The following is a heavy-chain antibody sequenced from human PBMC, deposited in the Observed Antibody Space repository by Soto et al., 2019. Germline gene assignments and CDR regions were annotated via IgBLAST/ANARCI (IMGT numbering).Heavy chain of an antibody. V-gene: IGHV4-59*01. CDR2: FYHSGNS. D-gene: IGHD5-18*01. CDR1: GGSIRSYY. CDR3: ARISSVDPYGYVNGDLDV. J-gene: IGHJ6*02. Sequence: SETLSLTCSVSGGSIRSYYWSWIRQSPEKGLEWIGYFYHSGNSNYNPSLKSRVTISVDTSKNQLSLSLRSVTAADTAVYFCARISSVDPYGYVNGDLDVWGQGTTVTVSS.